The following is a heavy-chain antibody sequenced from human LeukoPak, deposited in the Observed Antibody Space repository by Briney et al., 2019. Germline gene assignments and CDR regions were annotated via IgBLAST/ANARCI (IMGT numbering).Heavy chain of an antibody. V-gene: IGHV3-30*02. CDR3: AKGLIVVVVAATQALDY. CDR1: GFTFSNYG. Sequence: GGSLRLSCAASGFTFSNYGMSWVRQAPGKGLEWVAFIRYDGSNKYYADSVKGRFTISRDNSKNTLYLQMNSLRAEDTAVYYCAKGLIVVVVAATQALDYWGQGTLVTVSS. D-gene: IGHD2-15*01. CDR2: IRYDGSNK. J-gene: IGHJ4*02.